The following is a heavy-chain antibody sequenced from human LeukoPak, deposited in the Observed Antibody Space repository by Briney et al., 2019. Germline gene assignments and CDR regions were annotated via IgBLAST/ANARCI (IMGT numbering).Heavy chain of an antibody. Sequence: GGSQRLSCAVSGMTISNYGMSWVRQAPGKGLEWVAGISDSGGRTNYADSVKGRFTISRDNPKNALYLQMNSLRPEDTAVYFCAKRGVVIRVILVGFHKEAYYFDSWGQGVLVTVSS. V-gene: IGHV3-23*01. J-gene: IGHJ4*02. CDR1: GMTISNYG. CDR3: AKRGVVIRVILVGFHKEAYYFDS. CDR2: ISDSGGRT. D-gene: IGHD3-22*01.